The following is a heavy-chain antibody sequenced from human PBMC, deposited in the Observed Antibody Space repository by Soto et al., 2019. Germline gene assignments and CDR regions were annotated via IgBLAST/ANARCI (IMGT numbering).Heavy chain of an antibody. CDR1: GFTFSGYG. V-gene: IGHV3-30*03. CDR2: ISYDETAT. J-gene: IGHJ4*02. Sequence: QVQLVESGGGVVQPGTSLRLSCAASGFTFSGYGVHWVRQAPGKGLEWVATISYDETATYYSDSVKGRFTISRDNSKNTLFLQMNSLRAEDTAVYYCARGGPRDGYRDLDYWGQGTQVTVSS. CDR3: ARGGPRDGYRDLDY. D-gene: IGHD5-18*01.